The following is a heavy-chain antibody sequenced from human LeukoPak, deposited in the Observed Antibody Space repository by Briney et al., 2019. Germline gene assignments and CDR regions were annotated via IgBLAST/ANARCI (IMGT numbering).Heavy chain of an antibody. CDR1: GYTFTSYG. V-gene: IGHV1-46*01. D-gene: IGHD3-22*01. J-gene: IGHJ6*02. Sequence: ASVKVSCKASGYTFTSYGISWVRQAPGQGLEWMGIINPSGGSTSYAQKFQGRVTMTRDTSTSTVYMELSSLRSEDTAVYYCATSMIGYGMDVWGQGTTVTVSS. CDR2: INPSGGST. CDR3: ATSMIGYGMDV.